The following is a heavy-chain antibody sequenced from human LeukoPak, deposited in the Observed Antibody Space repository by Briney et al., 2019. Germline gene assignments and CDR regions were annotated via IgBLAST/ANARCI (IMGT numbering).Heavy chain of an antibody. D-gene: IGHD3-22*01. Sequence: ASVKVSCKASGYTFTSYGISWVRQAPGQGLEWMGIINPSGGSTNYAQNFQARVTMTRDTSTSTVYMELSSLRAEDTAVYYCARPTLRRRYDSSGYYYVDYWGQGTLVTVSS. CDR2: INPSGGST. CDR1: GYTFTSYG. V-gene: IGHV1-46*01. J-gene: IGHJ4*02. CDR3: ARPTLRRRYDSSGYYYVDY.